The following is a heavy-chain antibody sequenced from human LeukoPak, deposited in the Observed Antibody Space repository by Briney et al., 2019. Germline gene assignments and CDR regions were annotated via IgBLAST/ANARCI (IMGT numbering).Heavy chain of an antibody. D-gene: IGHD6-19*01. V-gene: IGHV4-39*02. Sequence: NPSETLSLTCTVSGGSISSSSYYWGWIRQPPGKGLEWIGSIYYSGSTYYNPSLKSRVTISVDTSKNQFSLKLSSVTAADTAVYYCAKDTIAVAGLPVDYYYYMDVWGKGTTVTISS. CDR3: AKDTIAVAGLPVDYYYYMDV. CDR2: IYYSGST. CDR1: GGSISSSSYY. J-gene: IGHJ6*03.